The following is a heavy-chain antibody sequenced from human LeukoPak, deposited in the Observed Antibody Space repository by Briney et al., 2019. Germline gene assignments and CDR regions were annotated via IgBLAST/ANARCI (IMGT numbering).Heavy chain of an antibody. V-gene: IGHV1-8*01. Sequence: ASVTVSCKASGYTFTSYDLNWVRQATGPGLGWMGWMYPSSGNTGYAQKFQGRVTMTRNTSISTAYMELSSLRSEDTAVYYCARGQGTTRPPSFDYWGQGTLVTVSS. CDR2: MYPSSGNT. J-gene: IGHJ4*02. D-gene: IGHD1-1*01. CDR1: GYTFTSYD. CDR3: ARGQGTTRPPSFDY.